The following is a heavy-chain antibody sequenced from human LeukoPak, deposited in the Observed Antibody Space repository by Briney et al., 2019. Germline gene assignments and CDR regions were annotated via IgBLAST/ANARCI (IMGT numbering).Heavy chain of an antibody. V-gene: IGHV1-69*13. Sequence: SVKVSCKASGGTFSSYAISWVRQAPGQGVECMGGIIPIFGTANYAQKFQGRVTITADESTSTAYMELSSLRAEDTGVYYCARRITMVRGENWFDPWGQGTLVTVSS. J-gene: IGHJ5*02. CDR3: ARRITMVRGENWFDP. CDR1: GGTFSSYA. D-gene: IGHD3-10*01. CDR2: IIPIFGTA.